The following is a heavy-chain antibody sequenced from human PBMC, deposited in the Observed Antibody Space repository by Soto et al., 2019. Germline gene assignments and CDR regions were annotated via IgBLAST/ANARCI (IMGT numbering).Heavy chain of an antibody. J-gene: IGHJ3*02. CDR3: ARSFPDGCSGGSCYSTGDDAFDI. CDR1: GGSISRSSYF. D-gene: IGHD2-15*01. CDR2: VSYDGST. V-gene: IGHV4-39*07. Sequence: TSETLSLTCTVSGGSISRSSYFWGWIRQPPGMGLEWIGSVSYDGSTYYNPSLKSRVTISEDTSKNQFSLKLSSVTAADTAVYYCARSFPDGCSGGSCYSTGDDAFDIWGQGTMVTVSS.